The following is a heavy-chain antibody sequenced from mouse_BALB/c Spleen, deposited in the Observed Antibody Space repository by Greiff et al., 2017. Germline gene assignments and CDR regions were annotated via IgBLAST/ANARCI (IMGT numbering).Heavy chain of an antibody. CDR2: IDTSDSYT. CDR3: ARTRGSTMITGWFAY. J-gene: IGHJ3*01. V-gene: IGHV1-69*02. D-gene: IGHD2-4*01. CDR1: GYTFTSYY. Sequence: QVQLQQSGAELVKPGASVKLSCKASGYTFTSYYMYWVKQRPGQGLEWIGEIDTSDSYTSYNQKFKGKATLTVDESSSTAYMQLSSLTSEDSAVYYGARTRGSTMITGWFAYWGQGTMVTVSA.